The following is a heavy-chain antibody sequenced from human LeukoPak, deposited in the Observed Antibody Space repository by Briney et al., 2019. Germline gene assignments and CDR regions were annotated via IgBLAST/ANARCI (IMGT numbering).Heavy chain of an antibody. Sequence: PSETLSLTCTVSGGSISSYYWSWIRQPPGKGLEWIGYIYYSGSTNYNPSLKSRVTISVDTSKNQFSLKLSSVTAADTAVYYCARVRTYYYSSGKFFDPWGQGTLVTVSS. J-gene: IGHJ5*02. D-gene: IGHD3-10*01. CDR1: GGSISSYY. V-gene: IGHV4-59*01. CDR2: IYYSGST. CDR3: ARVRTYYYSSGKFFDP.